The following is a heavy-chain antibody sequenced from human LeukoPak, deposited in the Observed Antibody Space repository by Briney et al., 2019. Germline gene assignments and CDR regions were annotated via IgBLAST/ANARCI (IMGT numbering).Heavy chain of an antibody. CDR2: IIPIFGTA. CDR1: GGTFSSYA. Sequence: GASVKVSCKASGGTFSSYAISWVRQAPGQGLEWMGGIIPIFGTANYAQKFQGRVTITADESTSTAYMELSSLRSEDTAVYYCARDGISSSGPAAPLNYYYYMDVWGKGTTVTVSS. V-gene: IGHV1-69*13. CDR3: ARDGISSSGPAAPLNYYYYMDV. D-gene: IGHD6-6*01. J-gene: IGHJ6*03.